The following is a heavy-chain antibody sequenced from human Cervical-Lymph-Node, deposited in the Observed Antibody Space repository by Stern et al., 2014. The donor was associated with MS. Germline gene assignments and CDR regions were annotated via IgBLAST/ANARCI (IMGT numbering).Heavy chain of an antibody. V-gene: IGHV4-31*03. Sequence: QLQLQESGPGLVKPSQTLSLTCTVSGGSISSGGYYWSWLRQHPGKGLEWIGYIYYSGSTYYNPSLKSRVTISVDTSKNQFSLKLSSVTAADTAVYYCARVSYDFWSGYYPFDYWGQGTLVTVSS. D-gene: IGHD3-3*01. CDR1: GGSISSGGYY. J-gene: IGHJ4*02. CDR2: IYYSGST. CDR3: ARVSYDFWSGYYPFDY.